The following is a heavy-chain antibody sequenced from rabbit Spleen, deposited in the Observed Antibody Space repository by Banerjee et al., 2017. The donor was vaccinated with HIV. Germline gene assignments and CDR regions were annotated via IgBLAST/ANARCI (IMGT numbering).Heavy chain of an antibody. J-gene: IGHJ6*01. CDR3: ARDTGTSFSSYGMDL. D-gene: IGHD7-1*01. V-gene: IGHV1S45*01. CDR1: GFSFSSSDY. CDR2: IAGSSSAFT. Sequence: EQLEESGGGLVQPEGSLTLTCKASGFSFSSSDYICWVRQAPGKGLEWISCIAGSSSAFTYSATWATGRFTISKTSSTTVTLQMTSLTVADTATYFCARDTGTSFSSYGMDLWGPGTLVTVS.